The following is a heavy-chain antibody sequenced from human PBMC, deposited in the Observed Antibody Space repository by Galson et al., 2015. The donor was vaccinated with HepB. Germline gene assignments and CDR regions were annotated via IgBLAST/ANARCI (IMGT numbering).Heavy chain of an antibody. Sequence: SLRLSCAGSGFTFSGSAMHWVRQASGKGLEWVGRIGSKDINYATAYTASVKGRFTISRDDSKNTAYLQMNSLRTEDTAVYYCARDQGESYYYYGMDVWGQGTTVTVSS. V-gene: IGHV3-73*01. CDR1: GFTFSGSA. D-gene: IGHD2-21*01. J-gene: IGHJ6*02. CDR2: IGSKDINYAT. CDR3: ARDQGESYYYYGMDV.